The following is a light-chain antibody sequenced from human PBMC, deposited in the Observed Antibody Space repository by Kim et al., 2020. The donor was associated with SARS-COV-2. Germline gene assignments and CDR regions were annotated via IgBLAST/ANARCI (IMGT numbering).Light chain of an antibody. CDR3: QVWDSSSDHYVV. V-gene: IGLV3-21*04. CDR1: NIGSKS. Sequence: PGTTARITCGGNNIGSKSVHWYQQKPGQAPVLVIYYDSDRPSGIPERFSGSNSGNTATLTISRVEAGDEADYYCQVWDSSSDHYVVFGGGTQLTVL. J-gene: IGLJ2*01. CDR2: YDS.